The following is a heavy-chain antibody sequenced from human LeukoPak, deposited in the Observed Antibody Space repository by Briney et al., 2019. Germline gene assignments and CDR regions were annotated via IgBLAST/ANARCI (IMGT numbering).Heavy chain of an antibody. CDR2: ISSSSSYI. V-gene: IGHV3-21*01. Sequence: GGSLRLSCAASGFTFSSYSMNWVRQAPGKGLEWVSSISSSSSYIYYADSVKGRFTISRDNAKNSLYLQMNSLRAEDTAVYYCARDHSQTIFGVFRSNWFDPWGQGTLVTVSS. J-gene: IGHJ5*02. CDR3: ARDHSQTIFGVFRSNWFDP. D-gene: IGHD3-3*01. CDR1: GFTFSSYS.